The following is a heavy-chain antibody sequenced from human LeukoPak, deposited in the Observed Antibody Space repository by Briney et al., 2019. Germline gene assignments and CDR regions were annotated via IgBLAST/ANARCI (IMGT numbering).Heavy chain of an antibody. CDR2: IYHSGST. V-gene: IGHV4-4*02. D-gene: IGHD3-10*01. Sequence: SGTLSLTCAVSGGSISSSKWWSWVRQPPGKGLEWIGEIYHSGSTNYNPSLKSRVTISVDKSKNQFSLKLSSVTAADTAVYYCARAPMVQGVITPYYFDYWGQGTLVTVSS. CDR1: GGSISSSKW. J-gene: IGHJ4*02. CDR3: ARAPMVQGVITPYYFDY.